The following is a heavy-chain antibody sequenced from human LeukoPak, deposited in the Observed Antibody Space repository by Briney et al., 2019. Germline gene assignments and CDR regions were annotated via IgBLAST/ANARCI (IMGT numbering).Heavy chain of an antibody. CDR2: IKQDGSEK. J-gene: IGHJ4*02. CDR3: ARGYYYDSSVFDY. CDR1: GFTFSSYW. D-gene: IGHD3-22*01. V-gene: IGHV3-7*01. Sequence: TGGSLRLSCAASGFTFSSYWRSWVRQAPGKGLEWVANIKQDGSEKYYVDSVKGRFTISRDNAKNSLYLQMNSLRAEDTAVYYCARGYYYDSSVFDYWGQGTLVTVSS.